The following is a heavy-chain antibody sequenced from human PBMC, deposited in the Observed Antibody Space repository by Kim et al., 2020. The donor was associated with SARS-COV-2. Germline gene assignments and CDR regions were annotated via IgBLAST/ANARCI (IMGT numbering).Heavy chain of an antibody. Sequence: NPTLKSRVTIAGNRSKNQFSLKLSAVTAADTAVYYCARGVRGVKSNWFDPWGQGTLVTVSS. CDR3: ARGVRGVKSNWFDP. J-gene: IGHJ5*02. V-gene: IGHV4-30-2*01. D-gene: IGHD3-10*01.